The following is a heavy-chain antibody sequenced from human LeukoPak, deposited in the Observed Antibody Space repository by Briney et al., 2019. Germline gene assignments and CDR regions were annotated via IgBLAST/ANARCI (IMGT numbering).Heavy chain of an antibody. CDR2: IGGSGGSI. J-gene: IGHJ3*02. D-gene: IGHD6-19*01. CDR1: GFTVSSNY. Sequence: PGGSLRLSCAASGFTVSSNYMSWVRQAPGKGLEWVSGIGGSGGSIYYVDSVKGRFTISRDNSKNTLYLQMNSLRAEDTAVYYCAKDKAVAGTEALDIWGQGTMVTVSP. CDR3: AKDKAVAGTEALDI. V-gene: IGHV3-23*01.